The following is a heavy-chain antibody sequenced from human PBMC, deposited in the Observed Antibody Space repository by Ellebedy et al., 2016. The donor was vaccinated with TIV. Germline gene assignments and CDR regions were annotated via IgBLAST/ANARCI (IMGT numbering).Heavy chain of an antibody. CDR3: AHSGSHSGGFDY. CDR1: GASISGYY. D-gene: IGHD1-26*01. V-gene: IGHV4-59*01. Sequence: SETLSLTCTVSGASISGYYWSWIRQPPGKGLEWIGYIYYTGSTSYSPSLERRVTMAVDTSKKKFSLKLSSVTAADTAVYYCAHSGSHSGGFDYWGQGTLVTVSS. CDR2: IYYTGST. J-gene: IGHJ4*02.